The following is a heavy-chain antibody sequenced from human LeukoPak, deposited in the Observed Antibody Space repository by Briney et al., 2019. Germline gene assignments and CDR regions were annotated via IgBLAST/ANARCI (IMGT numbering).Heavy chain of an antibody. CDR2: ISYDGSNK. D-gene: IGHD3-3*01. CDR1: GFTFGSYG. CDR3: AKDFSDFWSGLDY. J-gene: IGHJ4*02. Sequence: GGSVRLSCAGYGFTFGSYGMHWLRQAPGKGLEWVAVISYDGSNKYYADSVKGRFTISRDNSKNTLYLQMNSLRAEDTAVYYCAKDFSDFWSGLDYWGQGTLVTVSS. V-gene: IGHV3-30*18.